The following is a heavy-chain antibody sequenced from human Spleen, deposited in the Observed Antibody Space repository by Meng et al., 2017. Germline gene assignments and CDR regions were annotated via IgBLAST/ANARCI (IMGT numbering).Heavy chain of an antibody. CDR1: GFYFSNAW. J-gene: IGHJ4*02. D-gene: IGHD4-11*01. CDR3: ARGPTTMAHDFDY. Sequence: GESLKISCAASGFYFSNAWMSWVRQAPGKGLEWVAVIWFDGSNKDYADSVKGRFTISRDNSKNTLYLQMNSLRAEDTAVYYCARGPTTMAHDFDYWGQGTLVTVSS. V-gene: IGHV3-33*08. CDR2: IWFDGSNK.